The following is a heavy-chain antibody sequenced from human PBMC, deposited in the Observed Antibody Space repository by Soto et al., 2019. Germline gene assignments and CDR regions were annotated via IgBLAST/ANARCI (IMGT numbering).Heavy chain of an antibody. CDR1: GYTFTSYA. CDR2: INAGNGNT. D-gene: IGHD3-3*01. Sequence: ASVKVSCKASGYTFTSYAMHWVRQAPRQRLEWMGWINAGNGNTKYSQKFQGRVTITRDTSASTAYMELSSLRSEDTAVYYCAREQFITIFGVVQNWFDPWGQGTLVTVPQ. V-gene: IGHV1-3*01. CDR3: AREQFITIFGVVQNWFDP. J-gene: IGHJ5*02.